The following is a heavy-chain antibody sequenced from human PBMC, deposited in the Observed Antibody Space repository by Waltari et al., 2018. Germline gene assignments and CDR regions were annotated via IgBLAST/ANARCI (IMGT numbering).Heavy chain of an antibody. D-gene: IGHD6-13*01. CDR1: GFTFSSYG. CDR2: IRYHGDNT. V-gene: IGHV3-30*02. J-gene: IGHJ4*02. Sequence: QVQLVESGGGVVQPGGSLRLSCATSGFTFSSYGMHWVRQAPGKGLEWVAFIRYHGDNTYYAESVKGRFTISRENSKNTVYLQMNSVRGDDTAVYYCAKDRGAEAAIDYWGQGTLVTVSS. CDR3: AKDRGAEAAIDY.